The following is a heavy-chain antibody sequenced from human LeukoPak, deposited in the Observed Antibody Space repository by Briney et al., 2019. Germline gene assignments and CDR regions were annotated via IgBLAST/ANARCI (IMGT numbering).Heavy chain of an antibody. CDR3: ARAYYGGNSSWFDP. CDR2: ISAYNGNT. V-gene: IGHV1-18*01. J-gene: IGHJ5*02. Sequence: ASVTVSFKASGYIFTSYGISWVRQARGQGLEWMGWISAYNGNTNYAQKLQCRVTMTTDTSTSTAYMELRSLRSDDTAVYYCARAYYGGNSSWFDPWGQGTLVTVSS. CDR1: GYIFTSYG. D-gene: IGHD4-23*01.